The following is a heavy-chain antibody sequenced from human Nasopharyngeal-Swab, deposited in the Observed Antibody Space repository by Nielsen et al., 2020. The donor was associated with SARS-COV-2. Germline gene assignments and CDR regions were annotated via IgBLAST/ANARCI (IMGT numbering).Heavy chain of an antibody. D-gene: IGHD2-15*01. V-gene: IGHV2-5*02. CDR2: IYWDDDK. J-gene: IGHJ4*02. Sequence: WIRQPPGKALEWVGFIYWDDDKRYHPSLKNRLSITKDTSKKQVVLTLTNVDPVDTGTYYCAHFNIPVTAAVDSWGPGTRVTVSS. CDR3: AHFNIPVTAAVDS.